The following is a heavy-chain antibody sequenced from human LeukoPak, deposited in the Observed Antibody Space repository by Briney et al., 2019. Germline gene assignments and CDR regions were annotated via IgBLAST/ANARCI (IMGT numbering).Heavy chain of an antibody. CDR2: IYYSGST. V-gene: IGHV4-39*07. D-gene: IGHD6-13*01. CDR1: GGSISSSSYY. Sequence: SETLSLTCTVSGGSISSSSYYWGWIRQPPGKGLEWIGSIYYSGSTYYNPSLKSRVTISVDTSKNQFSLKLSSVTAADTAVYYCARVKIRLSSWYVEGFWFWFDPWGQGTLVTVSS. CDR3: ARVKIRLSSWYVEGFWFWFDP. J-gene: IGHJ5*02.